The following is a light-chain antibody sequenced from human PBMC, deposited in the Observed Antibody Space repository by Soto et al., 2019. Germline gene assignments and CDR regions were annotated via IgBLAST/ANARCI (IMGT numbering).Light chain of an antibody. V-gene: IGKV3-11*01. CDR3: HQYNGWPRT. Sequence: EIVLTQSPATLSLSPGERATLSCRASQSVSSYLAWYQQKPGQAPRLLIYDASNRATGIPARFSGSGSGTDFALTISSLEPEDFAVYYCHQYNGWPRTFGQGTKVDIK. CDR2: DAS. J-gene: IGKJ1*01. CDR1: QSVSSY.